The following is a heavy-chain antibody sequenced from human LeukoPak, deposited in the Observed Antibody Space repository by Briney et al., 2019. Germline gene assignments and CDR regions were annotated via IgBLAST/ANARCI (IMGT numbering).Heavy chain of an antibody. Sequence: GGSLRLSCAASGFTFSDYFMSWIRQAPGKGLEWVSVIYSNGNTYYADSVKGRFTISRDNSKNTLYLQMNSLRAEDTAVYYCARVRNVNSVAGTVDYWGQGTLVTVSS. CDR1: GFTFSDYF. CDR3: ARVRNVNSVAGTVDY. J-gene: IGHJ4*02. D-gene: IGHD6-19*01. V-gene: IGHV3-53*01. CDR2: IYSNGNT.